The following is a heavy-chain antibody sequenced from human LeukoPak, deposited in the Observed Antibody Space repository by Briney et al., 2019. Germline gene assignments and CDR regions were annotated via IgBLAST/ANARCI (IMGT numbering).Heavy chain of an antibody. CDR3: ARQTLGYCSSTSCYSEYFQH. D-gene: IGHD2-2*02. J-gene: IGHJ1*01. V-gene: IGHV4-59*01. CDR2: IYYSGST. CDR1: GGSISSYY. Sequence: SETLSLTCTVSGGSISSYYWSWIRQPPGKGLEWIGYIYYSGSTNYNPSLKSRGTISVDTSKNQFSLKLSSVTAADTAVYYCARQTLGYCSSTSCYSEYFQHWGQGTLVTVSS.